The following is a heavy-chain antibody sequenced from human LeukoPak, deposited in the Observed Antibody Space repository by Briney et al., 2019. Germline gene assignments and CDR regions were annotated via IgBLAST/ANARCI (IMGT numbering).Heavy chain of an antibody. CDR2: ISSRDSTI. CDR1: GFTFSTYE. Sequence: GGSLRLSCAASGFTFSTYEMNWVRQAPGKGLEWVSYISSRDSTIYYADSVKGRFTISRDNAKKSLYLQMNSLRAEDTAVYYCARDNYDSSGYYFDWGQGTLVTVSS. J-gene: IGHJ4*02. V-gene: IGHV3-48*03. D-gene: IGHD3-22*01. CDR3: ARDNYDSSGYYFD.